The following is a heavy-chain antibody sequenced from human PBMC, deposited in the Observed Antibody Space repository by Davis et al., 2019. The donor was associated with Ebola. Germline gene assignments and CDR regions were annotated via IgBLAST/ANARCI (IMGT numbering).Heavy chain of an antibody. CDR2: IYYSGST. CDR1: GGSISSSSYY. J-gene: IGHJ6*02. V-gene: IGHV4-39*01. Sequence: PSETLSLTCTVSGGSISSSSYYWGWIRQPPGKGLEWIGSIYYSGSTYYNPSLKSRVTISVDTSKNQFSLKLSSVTAADTAVYYCARQKVIAAAGKVSIYYYYGMDVWGQGTTVTVSS. CDR3: ARQKVIAAAGKVSIYYYYGMDV. D-gene: IGHD6-13*01.